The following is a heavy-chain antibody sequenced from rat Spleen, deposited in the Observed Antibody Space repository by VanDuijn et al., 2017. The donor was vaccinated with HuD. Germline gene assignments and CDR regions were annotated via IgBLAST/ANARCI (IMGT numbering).Heavy chain of an antibody. D-gene: IGHD1-11*01. CDR1: GFSLTSYH. CDR3: TRTYGGYTSHWFAY. CDR2: ILAGGGT. Sequence: QVQLKESGPGLVQSSQTLSLTCTVSGFSLTSYHVSWVRQPPGKSLVWMGTILAGGGTNYNSAVQSRLSISRDTSKSQVFLKMNSLQTEDTAIYFCTRTYGGYTSHWFAYWGQGTLVTVSS. J-gene: IGHJ3*01. V-gene: IGHV2-15*01.